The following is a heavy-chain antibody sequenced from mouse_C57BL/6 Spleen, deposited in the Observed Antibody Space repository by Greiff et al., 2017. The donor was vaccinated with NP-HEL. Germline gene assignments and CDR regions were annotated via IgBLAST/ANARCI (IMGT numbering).Heavy chain of an antibody. CDR1: GFTFSDYG. V-gene: IGHV5-17*01. CDR3: ANLYYYGSSARFAY. Sequence: EVQLVESGGGLVKPGGSLKLSCAASGFTFSDYGMHWVRQAPGKGLEWVAYISSGSSTIYYADTLKGRFTISRDNATNTLFLQMASLRTTDTAMYYCANLYYYGSSARFAYWGQGTLVTVSA. J-gene: IGHJ3*01. D-gene: IGHD1-1*01. CDR2: ISSGSSTI.